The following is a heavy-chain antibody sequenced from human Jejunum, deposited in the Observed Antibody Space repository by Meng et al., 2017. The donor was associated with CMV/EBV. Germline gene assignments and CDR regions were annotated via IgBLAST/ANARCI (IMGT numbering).Heavy chain of an antibody. CDR1: AGPISGYY. D-gene: IGHD1-26*01. CDR3: ARESGSYYWFDP. Sequence: QGPLQEPAPALVNSSETLSLTCFVSAGPISGYYWSWIRQPAGKGLEWIGRIYTSGSTHYNPSLKSRLTMSVDLAKNQISLKLSSVTAADTAVYYCARESGSYYWFDPWGQGTLVTVSS. CDR2: IYTSGST. V-gene: IGHV4-4*07. J-gene: IGHJ5*02.